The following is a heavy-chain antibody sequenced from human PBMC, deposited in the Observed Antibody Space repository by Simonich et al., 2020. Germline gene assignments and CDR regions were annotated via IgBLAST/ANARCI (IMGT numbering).Heavy chain of an antibody. V-gene: IGHV1-2*02. D-gene: IGHD6-13*01. Sequence: QVQLVQSGAEVKKPGASVKVSCKASGYPFTGYYMHWVRQAPGQGLGGHGWINPNSGGTNYAQKFQGRVTMTRDTSISTAYMELSRLRSDDTAVYYCARDSYSSWYFDLWGRGTLVTVSS. J-gene: IGHJ2*01. CDR1: GYPFTGYY. CDR2: INPNSGGT. CDR3: ARDSYSSWYFDL.